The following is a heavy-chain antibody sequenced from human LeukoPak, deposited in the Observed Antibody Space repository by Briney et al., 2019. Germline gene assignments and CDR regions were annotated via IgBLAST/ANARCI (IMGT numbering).Heavy chain of an antibody. CDR1: GGSMNNYY. J-gene: IGHJ4*02. Sequence: SETLSLTCTVSGGSMNNYYWTWIRQPPGKGLEWIAYIFYSGSTNYNPSLKSRVTISVDTSKNQFSLKLNSLTAADTAVYYCARLRGNYFPDYWGQGTLVTVSS. D-gene: IGHD2/OR15-2a*01. V-gene: IGHV4-59*01. CDR2: IFYSGST. CDR3: ARLRGNYFPDY.